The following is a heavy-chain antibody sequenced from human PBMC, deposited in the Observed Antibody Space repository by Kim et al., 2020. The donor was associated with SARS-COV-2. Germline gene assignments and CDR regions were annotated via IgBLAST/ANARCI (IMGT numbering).Heavy chain of an antibody. CDR2: INPSGGST. Sequence: ASVKVSCKASGYTFTSSHIQWVRQAPGQGLEWIGIINPSGGSTIYAQKLQGRVTMTRDTSTGTVYMELNSLRSEDTALYYCARGTWGGGGWGYGSGQYNRFDPWGQGTLVTVSS. V-gene: IGHV1-46*03. CDR1: GYTFTSSH. D-gene: IGHD3-10*01. J-gene: IGHJ5*02. CDR3: ARGTWGGGGWGYGSGQYNRFDP.